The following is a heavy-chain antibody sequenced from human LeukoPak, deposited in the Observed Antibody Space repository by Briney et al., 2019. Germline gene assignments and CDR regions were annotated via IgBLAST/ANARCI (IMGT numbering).Heavy chain of an antibody. Sequence: PGGSLRLSCAASGFTFSSYGMHWVRQAPGKGLEWVAVISYDGSNKYYADSVKGRFTISRDNSKNTLYLQMNSLRAEDTAVYYCAKLRSETAEGDYWGQGTLVTVSS. V-gene: IGHV3-30*18. CDR1: GFTFSSYG. J-gene: IGHJ4*02. CDR3: AKLRSETAEGDY. CDR2: ISYDGSNK. D-gene: IGHD4-17*01.